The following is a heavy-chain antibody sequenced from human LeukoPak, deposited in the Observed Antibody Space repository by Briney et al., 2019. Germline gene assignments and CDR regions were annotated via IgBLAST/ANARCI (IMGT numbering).Heavy chain of an antibody. Sequence: GGSLRPSCAASGFTCSTYVMSWVRQAPGKGLEWLSLILHNGDSTYYADSVKGRFTISRDNSKNTLYLQMNSLRAEDTAVYHCARLSSFAFDIWGQGTMVTVSS. CDR2: ILHNGDST. CDR1: GFTCSTYV. CDR3: ARLSSFAFDI. J-gene: IGHJ3*02. D-gene: IGHD3-16*02. V-gene: IGHV3-23*01.